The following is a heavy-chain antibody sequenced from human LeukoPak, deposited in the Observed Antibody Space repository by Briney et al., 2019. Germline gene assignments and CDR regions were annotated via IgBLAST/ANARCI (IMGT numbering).Heavy chain of an antibody. CDR2: IYHSGST. CDR3: ARAPNYYDSSGYTPWDY. V-gene: IGHV4-4*02. CDR1: GGSISSSNW. Sequence: SGTLSLTCAVSGGSISSSNWWSWVRQPPGKGLEWIGEIYHSGSTNYNPSLKSRVTISVDKSKNQFSLKLSSVTAADTAVYYCARAPNYYDSSGYTPWDYWGQGTLVTVSS. J-gene: IGHJ4*02. D-gene: IGHD3-22*01.